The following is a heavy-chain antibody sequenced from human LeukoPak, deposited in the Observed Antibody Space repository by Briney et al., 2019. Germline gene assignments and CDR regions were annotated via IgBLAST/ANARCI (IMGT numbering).Heavy chain of an antibody. Sequence: SVKVSCKASGGTFSSYAISWVRQAPGQGLEWTGGIIPIFGTANYAQKFQGRVTITADESTSTAYMELSSLRSEDTAVYYCASPMVRGVVDYWGQGTLVTVSS. V-gene: IGHV1-69*13. D-gene: IGHD3-10*01. CDR1: GGTFSSYA. J-gene: IGHJ4*02. CDR2: IIPIFGTA. CDR3: ASPMVRGVVDY.